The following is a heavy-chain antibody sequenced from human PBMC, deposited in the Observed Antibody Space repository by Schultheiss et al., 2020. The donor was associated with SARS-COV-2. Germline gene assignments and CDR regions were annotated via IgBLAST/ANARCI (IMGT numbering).Heavy chain of an antibody. V-gene: IGHV2-5*02. CDR1: GFSLSNARMG. Sequence: SGPTLVKPTETLTLTCTVSGFSLSNARMGVSWIRQPPGKALEWLALIYWDDDKRYSPSLKSRLTITKDTSKNQVVLTMTNMDPVDTATYYCAHRPSGRYLGFFDYWGQGTLVTVSS. D-gene: IGHD6-19*01. CDR2: IYWDDDK. J-gene: IGHJ4*02. CDR3: AHRPSGRYLGFFDY.